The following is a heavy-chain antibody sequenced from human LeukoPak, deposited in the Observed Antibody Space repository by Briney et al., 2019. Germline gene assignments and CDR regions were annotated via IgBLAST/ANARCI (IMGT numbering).Heavy chain of an antibody. CDR3: AHRRAKKSQDAFDI. Sequence: KESGPTLVKPTQTLTLTCTFSGFSLSTSGVGVGWIRQPPGKALEWLALIYWNDDKRYSPSLKSRLTITKDTSKNQVVLTMTNMDPVDTATYYCAHRRAKKSQDAFDIWGQGTMVTVSS. J-gene: IGHJ3*02. CDR1: GFSLSTSGVG. V-gene: IGHV2-5*01. CDR2: IYWNDDK.